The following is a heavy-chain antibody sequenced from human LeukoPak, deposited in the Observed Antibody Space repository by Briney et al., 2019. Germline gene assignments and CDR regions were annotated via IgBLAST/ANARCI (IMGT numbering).Heavy chain of an antibody. Sequence: SSETLSLTCTVSGGSISSSNYYWGWIRQPPGKGLDWIGSIYYSGSTYYNPSLKSRVTISVDTSKNQFSLKLSSVTAADTAVYYCARDGSNSYGLDWGQGTLVTVSS. D-gene: IGHD5-18*01. V-gene: IGHV4-39*02. J-gene: IGHJ4*02. CDR1: GGSISSSNYY. CDR3: ARDGSNSYGLD. CDR2: IYYSGST.